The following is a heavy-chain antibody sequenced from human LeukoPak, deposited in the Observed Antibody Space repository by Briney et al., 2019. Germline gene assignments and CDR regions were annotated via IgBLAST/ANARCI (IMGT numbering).Heavy chain of an antibody. V-gene: IGHV4-61*02. J-gene: IGHJ4*02. CDR2: IYTSGST. Sequence: SETLSLTCTVSGGSISSGSYYWSWIRQPAGKGLEWIGRIYTSGSTNYNPSLKSRVTISVDTSKNQFSLKLSSVTAADTAVYYCAKDRGWELLYLDYWGQGTLVTVSS. CDR3: AKDRGWELLYLDY. D-gene: IGHD1-26*01. CDR1: GGSISSGSYY.